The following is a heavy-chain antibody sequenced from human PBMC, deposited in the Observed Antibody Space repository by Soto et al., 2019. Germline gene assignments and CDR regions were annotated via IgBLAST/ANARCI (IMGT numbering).Heavy chain of an antibody. J-gene: IGHJ4*02. Sequence: GGSLRLSCAASGFTFSSYSMNWVRQAPGKGLEWVSSISSSSSYIYYADSVKGRFTISRDNAKNSLYLQMNSLRAEDTAVYYCARGSELWLLFYFDYWGQGTLVTVSS. CDR3: ARGSELWLLFYFDY. CDR1: GFTFSSYS. CDR2: ISSSSSYI. D-gene: IGHD5-18*01. V-gene: IGHV3-21*01.